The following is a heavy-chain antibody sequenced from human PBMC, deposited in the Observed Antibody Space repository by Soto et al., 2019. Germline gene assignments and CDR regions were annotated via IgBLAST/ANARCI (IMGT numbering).Heavy chain of an antibody. D-gene: IGHD2-15*01. CDR1: GFTVSSNY. V-gene: IGHV3-53*01. CDR2: IYSGGST. CDR3: ARDAATTPWWFVN. Sequence: EVQLVESGGGLIQPGGSLRLSCAASGFTVSSNYMSWVRQAPGKGLEWVSVIYSGGSTYYADSVKGRFTISRDNSKNTLYLQMNNLRAEDTAVYYWARDAATTPWWFVNWGQGTLVTVSS. J-gene: IGHJ4*02.